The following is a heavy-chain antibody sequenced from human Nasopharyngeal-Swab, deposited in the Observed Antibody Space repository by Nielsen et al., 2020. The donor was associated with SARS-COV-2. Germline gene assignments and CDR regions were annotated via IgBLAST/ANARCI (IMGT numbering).Heavy chain of an antibody. Sequence: GESLKISCAASGFTFSSYSMNWVRQAPGKGLEWVSSISSSSSYIYYADSVKGRFTISRDNAQNSLYLQMNSLRAEDTAVYYCARDGIAVAGTYYYYGMDVWGQGTTVTVSS. D-gene: IGHD6-19*01. CDR2: ISSSSSYI. CDR1: GFTFSSYS. CDR3: ARDGIAVAGTYYYYGMDV. J-gene: IGHJ6*02. V-gene: IGHV3-21*01.